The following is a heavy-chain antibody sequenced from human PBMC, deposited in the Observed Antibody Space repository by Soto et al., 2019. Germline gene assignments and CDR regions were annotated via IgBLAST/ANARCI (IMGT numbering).Heavy chain of an antibody. CDR3: ARDQWLKVPAVVGDKFDS. Sequence: SETLSLTCTVSGGSISSGGYSWSWIRQPPGKGLEWIGYIYHSGSTYYNPSLKSRVTISVDRSKNQFSLKLSSVTAADTAVYYCARDQWLKVPAVVGDKFDSWGQGTLVTVSS. CDR1: GGSISSGGYS. J-gene: IGHJ5*01. V-gene: IGHV4-30-2*01. CDR2: IYHSGST. D-gene: IGHD6-19*01.